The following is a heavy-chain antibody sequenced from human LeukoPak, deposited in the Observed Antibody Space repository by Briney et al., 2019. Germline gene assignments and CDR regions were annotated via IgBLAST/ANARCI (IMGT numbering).Heavy chain of an antibody. CDR3: ARARTSWLYFDC. V-gene: IGHV3-21*01. CDR2: ISSSSSYI. CDR1: GFTFSSYS. Sequence: GGSLRLSCAASGFTFSSYSMNWVRQAPGKGLEWVSSISSSSSYIYYADSVKGRFTISRDNAKNSLYLQMNSLRAEDTAVYYCARARTSWLYFDCWGQGTLVTVSS. D-gene: IGHD6-13*01. J-gene: IGHJ4*02.